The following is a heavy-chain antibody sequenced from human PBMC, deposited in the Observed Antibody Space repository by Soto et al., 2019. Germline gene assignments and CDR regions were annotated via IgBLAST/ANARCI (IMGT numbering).Heavy chain of an antibody. J-gene: IGHJ4*02. CDR2: ISYDGSNK. Sequence: GSLRLSCAASGFTFSSYGMHWVRQAPGKGLEWVAVISYDGSNKYYADSVKGRFTISRDNSKNTMYLQMNSLRAEDTAVYYCAKGGIVVVVAATTGLYYWGQGTLVTVSS. V-gene: IGHV3-30*18. D-gene: IGHD2-15*01. CDR3: AKGGIVVVVAATTGLYY. CDR1: GFTFSSYG.